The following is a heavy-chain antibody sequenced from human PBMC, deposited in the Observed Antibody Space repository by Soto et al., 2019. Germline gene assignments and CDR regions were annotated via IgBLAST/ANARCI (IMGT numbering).Heavy chain of an antibody. CDR3: ARHGDIVVVPAAIPFDY. J-gene: IGHJ4*02. V-gene: IGHV4-39*01. Sequence: QLQLQESGPGLVKPSETLSLTCTVSGGSISSSSYYWGWIRQPPGKGLEWIGSIYYSGSTYYNPSLKSRVTISVDTSKNQFSLKLSSVTAADTAVYYCARHGDIVVVPAAIPFDYWGQGTLVTVSS. D-gene: IGHD2-2*01. CDR2: IYYSGST. CDR1: GGSISSSSYY.